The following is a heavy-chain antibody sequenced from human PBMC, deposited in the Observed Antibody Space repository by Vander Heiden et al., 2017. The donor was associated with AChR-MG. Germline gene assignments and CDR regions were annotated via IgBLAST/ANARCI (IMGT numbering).Heavy chain of an antibody. V-gene: IGHV4-31*03. D-gene: IGHD1-26*01. CDR3: ARGRAGATLDY. Sequence: QVQLQESGPGLVKPSQTLSLTCPFSGGSISSGGYYWSWIRQHPGKGLEWIGYIYYSGSTYYNPSLKSRVTISVDTSKNQFSLKLSSVTAADTAVYYCARGRAGATLDYWGQGTLVTVSS. CDR2: IYYSGST. CDR1: GGSISSGGYY. J-gene: IGHJ4*02.